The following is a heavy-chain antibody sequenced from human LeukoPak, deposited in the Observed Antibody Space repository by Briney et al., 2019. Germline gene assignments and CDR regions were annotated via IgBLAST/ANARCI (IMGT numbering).Heavy chain of an antibody. Sequence: PGGSLRLSCAASGFPFSSYAMSWVRQAPGKGLEWVSAISGSGGSTYYADSVKGRFTISRDNSKNTLYLQMNSLRAEDTAVYYCAKGYSSSWRANIDYWGQGTLVTVSS. J-gene: IGHJ4*02. CDR1: GFPFSSYA. CDR3: AKGYSSSWRANIDY. D-gene: IGHD6-13*01. V-gene: IGHV3-23*01. CDR2: ISGSGGST.